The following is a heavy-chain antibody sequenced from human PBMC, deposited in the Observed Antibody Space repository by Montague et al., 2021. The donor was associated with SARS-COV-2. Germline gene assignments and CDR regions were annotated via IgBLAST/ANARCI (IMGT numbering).Heavy chain of an antibody. CDR2: KKKSGNT. D-gene: IGHD6-6*01. J-gene: IGHJ4*02. V-gene: IGHV4-34*01. Sequence: KKKSGNTNYNPTLKSRVTISADTSKTQFSLKLNPITAADTAVYYCVRGWTLSSHWGQGTLVTVSS. CDR3: VRGWTLSSH.